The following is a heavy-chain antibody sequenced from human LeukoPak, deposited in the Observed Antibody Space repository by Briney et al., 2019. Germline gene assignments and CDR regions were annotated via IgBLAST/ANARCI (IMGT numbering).Heavy chain of an antibody. CDR2: IYYSGST. V-gene: IGHV4-39*01. Sequence: PSETLSLTCTVSGGSLSSSSYYWGWIRQPPGKGLEWIGSIYYSGSTYYNPSLKSRVTISVDTSKNQFSPKLSSVTAADTAVYYCARHRKIAAPLDYWGQRTLVTVSS. CDR3: ARHRKIAAPLDY. D-gene: IGHD6-13*01. CDR1: GGSLSSSSYY. J-gene: IGHJ4*02.